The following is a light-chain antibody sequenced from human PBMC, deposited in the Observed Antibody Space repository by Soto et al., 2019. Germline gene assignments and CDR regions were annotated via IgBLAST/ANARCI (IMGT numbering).Light chain of an antibody. J-gene: IGLJ1*01. Sequence: QSVLTQPASVSGSPGQSITISCTGTNSDAGGYNYVSWYQQHPGKAPKLMIYDVSNRPSGVSNRFSGSKSGHTASMTISGLQAEDEADYYCSSYTSSSTLLFVFGTGTKVTVL. CDR2: DVS. V-gene: IGLV2-14*01. CDR3: SSYTSSSTLLFV. CDR1: NSDAGGYNY.